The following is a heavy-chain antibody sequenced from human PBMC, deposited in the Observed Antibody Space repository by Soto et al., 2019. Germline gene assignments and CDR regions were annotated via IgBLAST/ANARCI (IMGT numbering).Heavy chain of an antibody. V-gene: IGHV1-69*13. CDR3: ARDPGGSTVTVLNYYYYGMDV. CDR1: GGTFSSYA. CDR2: IIPIFGTA. D-gene: IGHD4-17*01. Sequence: ASVKVSCKASGGTFSSYAISWVRQAPGQGLEWMGGIIPIFGTANYAQKFQGRVTITADESTSTAYMELSSLRSEDTAVYYCARDPGGSTVTVLNYYYYGMDVWGQGTTVTVSS. J-gene: IGHJ6*02.